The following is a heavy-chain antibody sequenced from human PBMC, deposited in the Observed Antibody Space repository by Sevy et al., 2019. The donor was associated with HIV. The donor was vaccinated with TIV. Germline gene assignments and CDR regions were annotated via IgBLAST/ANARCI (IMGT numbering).Heavy chain of an antibody. J-gene: IGHJ6*03. Sequence: GGSLRLSCAVSGFSFDSYGMTWVRQAPGKGLEWVSGISGSGTRTYYANSVKGRFSISRDNSKNRLYLQMNSLRSEDTDIYYCGKGGGGHYDPDEIGYYFYYYNMDVWGKGTTVTVSS. V-gene: IGHV3-23*01. CDR1: GFSFDSYG. D-gene: IGHD3-22*01. CDR3: GKGGGGHYDPDEIGYYFYYYNMDV. CDR2: ISGSGTRT.